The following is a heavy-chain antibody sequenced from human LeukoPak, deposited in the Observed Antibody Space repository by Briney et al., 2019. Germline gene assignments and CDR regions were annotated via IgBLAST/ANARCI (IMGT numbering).Heavy chain of an antibody. CDR3: AKSPAVAALPNWFDP. CDR1: GFTFSSYW. D-gene: IGHD6-19*01. J-gene: IGHJ5*02. CDR2: INSDGSST. Sequence: PGGSLRLSCAASGFTFSSYWMHWVRQAPGKGLVWVSRINSDGSSTYYADSVKGRFTISRDNSKNTLYLQMNSLRAEDTAVYYCAKSPAVAALPNWFDPWGQGTLVTVSS. V-gene: IGHV3-74*01.